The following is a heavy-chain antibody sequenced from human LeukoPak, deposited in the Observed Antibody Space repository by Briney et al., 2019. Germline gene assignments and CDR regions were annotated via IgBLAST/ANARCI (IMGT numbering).Heavy chain of an antibody. D-gene: IGHD3-22*01. CDR1: GGSISSSSYY. V-gene: IGHV4-39*01. CDR2: IYYSGST. J-gene: IGHJ5*02. Sequence: SETLSLTCTVSGGSISSSSYYWGWIRQPPGKGLERIGSIYYSGSTYYNPSLKSRVTISVDTSKNQFSLKLSSVTAADTAVYYCARHYYDNLYSISWFDPWGQGTLVTVSS. CDR3: ARHYYDNLYSISWFDP.